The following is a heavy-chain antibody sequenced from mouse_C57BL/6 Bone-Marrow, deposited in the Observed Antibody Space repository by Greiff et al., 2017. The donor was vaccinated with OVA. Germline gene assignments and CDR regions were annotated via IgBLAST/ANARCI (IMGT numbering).Heavy chain of an antibody. V-gene: IGHV5-17*01. D-gene: IGHD1-1*01. J-gene: IGHJ1*03. Sequence: EVKLMESGGGLVKPGGSLKLSCAASGFTFSDYGMHWVRQAPEKGLEWVAYISSGSSTIYYADTVKGRFTISRDNAKNTLFLQMTSLRSEDTAMYYCVRPATVVAPYWYFDVWGTGTTVTVSS. CDR1: GFTFSDYG. CDR3: VRPATVVAPYWYFDV. CDR2: ISSGSSTI.